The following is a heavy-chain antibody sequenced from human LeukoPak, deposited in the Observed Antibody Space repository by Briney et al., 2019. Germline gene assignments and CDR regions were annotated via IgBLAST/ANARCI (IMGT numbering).Heavy chain of an antibody. Sequence: SETLSLTCAVYGGSFSGYYWSWIRQPPGKGLEWIGGINHSGSTNYNPSLKSRVTISVDTSKNQFSLKLSSVTGADTAVYYCARSRYYYDSSGYYHCFDYWGQGTLVTVSS. CDR1: GGSFSGYY. V-gene: IGHV4-34*01. CDR3: ARSRYYYDSSGYYHCFDY. D-gene: IGHD3-22*01. CDR2: INHSGST. J-gene: IGHJ4*02.